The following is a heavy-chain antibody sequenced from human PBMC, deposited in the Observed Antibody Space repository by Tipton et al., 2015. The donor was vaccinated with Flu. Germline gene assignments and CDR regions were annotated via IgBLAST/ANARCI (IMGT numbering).Heavy chain of an antibody. V-gene: IGHV4-61*03. CDR3: AREKWREEMASEPTYHSSYYALDA. CDR2: IHHSGTA. Sequence: TLSLTCTVSGGSVSTDTNYWSWIRQPPGKQLEWIGYIHHSGTAYYNPSLKSRVTISEDMSKNHSSLRLSSVTAADTAVYYCAREKWREEMASEPTYHSSYYALDAWGQGTTVAVSS. CDR1: GGSVSTDTNY. J-gene: IGHJ6*02. D-gene: IGHD5-24*01.